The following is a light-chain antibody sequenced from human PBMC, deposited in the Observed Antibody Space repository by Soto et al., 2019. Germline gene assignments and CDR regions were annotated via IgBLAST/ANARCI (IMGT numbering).Light chain of an antibody. V-gene: IGKV3-20*01. CDR2: GAS. Sequence: EIGLTQSPGTLSLSPGERATLSCRASHSVTSSYLAWYQQKPGQAPRRLIYGASSRATGIPDSCSGSGSGADFILTISSLEPHDFAAYYCQQYGSTPVTFGQGTKVEI. J-gene: IGKJ1*01. CDR3: QQYGSTPVT. CDR1: HSVTSSY.